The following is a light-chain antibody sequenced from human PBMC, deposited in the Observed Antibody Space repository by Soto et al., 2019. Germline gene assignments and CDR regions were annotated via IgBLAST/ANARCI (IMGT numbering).Light chain of an antibody. CDR3: QHYNNLPPFT. V-gene: IGKV1-33*01. CDR1: QDIRTS. J-gene: IGKJ3*01. Sequence: DIQMTQSPSSLSASVGARVSITCQASQDIRTSLSWFQHKPGRAPKLLIYGASHLETGVPSRFRGSGSGTDFTFTITSLQPEDIATYYCQHYNNLPPFTFGPGTIVDIK. CDR2: GAS.